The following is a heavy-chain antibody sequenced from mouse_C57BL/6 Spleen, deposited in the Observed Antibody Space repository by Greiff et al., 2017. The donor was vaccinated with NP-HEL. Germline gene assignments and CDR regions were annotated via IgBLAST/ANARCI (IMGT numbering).Heavy chain of an antibody. CDR3: ATMITTGYYFDY. CDR2: IDPNSGGT. D-gene: IGHD2-4*01. Sequence: QVQLQQPGAELVKPGASVKLSCKASGYTFTSYWMHWVKPRPGRGLEWIGRIDPNSGGTTYNEKFKSKATLTVDKPSSTAYMQLSSLTSEDSAVYYCATMITTGYYFDYWGQGTTRTVSS. CDR1: GYTFTSYW. V-gene: IGHV1-72*01. J-gene: IGHJ2*01.